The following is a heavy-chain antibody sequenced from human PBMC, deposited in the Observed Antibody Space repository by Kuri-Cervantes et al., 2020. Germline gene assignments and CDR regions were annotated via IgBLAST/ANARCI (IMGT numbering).Heavy chain of an antibody. CDR2: MNPNSGNT. CDR3: ARVWFGELGRIGYYYYYGMDV. J-gene: IGHJ6*02. CDR1: GYTFTSYD. Sequence: ASVKVSCKAPGYTFTSYDINWVRQATGQGLEWMGWMNPNSGNTGYAQKFQGRVTMTRNTSISTAYMELSSLRSEDTAVYYCARVWFGELGRIGYYYYYGMDVWGQGTTVTVSS. D-gene: IGHD3-10*01. V-gene: IGHV1-8*02.